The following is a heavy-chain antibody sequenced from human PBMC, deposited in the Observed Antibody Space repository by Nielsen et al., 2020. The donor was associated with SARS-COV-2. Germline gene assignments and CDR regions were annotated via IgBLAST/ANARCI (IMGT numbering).Heavy chain of an antibody. CDR1: GFTFSSYG. Sequence: GGSLRLSCAASGFTFSSYGMHWVRQAPGKGLEWVAVISYDGSNKYYADSVKGRFTISRDNSKNTLYLQMNSLRAEDTAVYYCAKAILKGSSLDYWGQGTLVTVSS. J-gene: IGHJ4*02. D-gene: IGHD1-26*01. CDR2: ISYDGSNK. CDR3: AKAILKGSSLDY. V-gene: IGHV3-30*18.